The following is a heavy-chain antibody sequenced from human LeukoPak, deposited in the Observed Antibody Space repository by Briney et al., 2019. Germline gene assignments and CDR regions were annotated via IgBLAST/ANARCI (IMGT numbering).Heavy chain of an antibody. J-gene: IGHJ5*02. CDR2: INAGNGNT. CDR1: GYTFTSYA. D-gene: IGHD2-2*01. CDR3: ARVVVVPAAIRWFDP. Sequence: ASVKVSCKASGYTFTSYAMHWVRQAPGQRLEWMGWINAGNGNTKYSQKLQGRVTMTTDTSTSTAYMELRSLRSDDTAVYYCARVVVVPAAIRWFDPWGQGTLVTVSS. V-gene: IGHV1-3*01.